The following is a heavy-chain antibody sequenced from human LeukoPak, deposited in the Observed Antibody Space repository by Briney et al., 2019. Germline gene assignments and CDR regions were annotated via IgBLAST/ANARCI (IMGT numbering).Heavy chain of an antibody. CDR1: GFTFSDYY. J-gene: IGHJ4*02. V-gene: IGHV3-11*01. CDR2: ISSSGSTI. D-gene: IGHD4-17*01. CDR3: ARFRLTVTTYAHLDY. Sequence: GSLRLSCAASGFTFSDYYVSWIRQAPGKGLGWVSYISSSGSTIDYADFVKGRFTISRDNAKNSLYLQMNSLRAEDTAVYYCARFRLTVTTYAHLDYWGQGTLVTVSS.